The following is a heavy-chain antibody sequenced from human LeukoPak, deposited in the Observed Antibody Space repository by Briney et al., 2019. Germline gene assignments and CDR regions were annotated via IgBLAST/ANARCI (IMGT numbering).Heavy chain of an antibody. CDR2: ISSSGGTI. CDR1: GFSFSDFY. V-gene: IGHV3-11*04. CDR3: ATRRGGYFYYMDV. D-gene: IGHD3-16*01. Sequence: GGSLRLSCAASGFSFSDFYMTWIRQAPGKGLEWAAYISSSGGTIHYADSVKGRFTISRDDAKKSVYLQLNGLRIEDTGVYYCATRRGGYFYYMDVWGNGTTVTVSS. J-gene: IGHJ6*03.